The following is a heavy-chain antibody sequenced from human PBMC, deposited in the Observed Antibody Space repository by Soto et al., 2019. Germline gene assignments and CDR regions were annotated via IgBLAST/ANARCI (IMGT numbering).Heavy chain of an antibody. V-gene: IGHV5-51*01. D-gene: IGHD6-13*01. CDR3: ARWVRIAAAGRAFDI. CDR1: GYSFTSYW. Sequence: RGESLKISCKGSGYSFTSYWIGWVRQMPGKGLEWMGIIYPGDSDTRYSPSFQGQVTISADKSISTAYLQWSSLKASDTAMYYCARWVRIAAAGRAFDIWGQGTMVTV. CDR2: IYPGDSDT. J-gene: IGHJ3*02.